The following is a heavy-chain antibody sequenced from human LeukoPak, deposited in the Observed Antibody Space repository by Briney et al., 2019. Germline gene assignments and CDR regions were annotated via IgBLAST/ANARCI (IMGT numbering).Heavy chain of an antibody. CDR3: ARPGGYCSSTSCYFYY. CDR1: GGSISSSSYY. V-gene: IGHV4-39*01. Sequence: SETLSLTCTVSGGSISSSSYYWGWIRQPPGKGLEWIGSIYYSGSTYYNPSLKSRVTMSVDTSKNQFSLKLSSVTAADTAVYYCARPGGYCSSTSCYFYYWGQGTLVTVSS. J-gene: IGHJ4*02. D-gene: IGHD2-2*01. CDR2: IYYSGST.